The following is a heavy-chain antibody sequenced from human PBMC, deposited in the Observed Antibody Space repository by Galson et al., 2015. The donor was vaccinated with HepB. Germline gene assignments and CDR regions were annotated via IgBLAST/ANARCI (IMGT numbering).Heavy chain of an antibody. V-gene: IGHV3-30*18. D-gene: IGHD2-8*01. CDR2: ISKDGSNE. Sequence: SLRLSCAASGFIFSSYGMHWVRQAPGKGLEWVTVISKDGSNEYYAESVKGRFTISRDNSKNTLYLQMNSLRAEDTAVYYCVKEYCTSSKCRWFDSWGQGTLVTVSS. CDR1: GFIFSSYG. J-gene: IGHJ5*01. CDR3: VKEYCTSSKCRWFDS.